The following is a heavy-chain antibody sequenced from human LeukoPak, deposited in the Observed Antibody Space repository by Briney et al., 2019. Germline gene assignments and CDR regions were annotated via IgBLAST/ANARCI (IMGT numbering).Heavy chain of an antibody. D-gene: IGHD6-13*01. CDR2: INSDGSST. V-gene: IGHV3-74*01. CDR1: GFTFSSYW. Sequence: GSLRLSCAASGFTFSSYWMHWARQAPGKGLVWVSRINSDGSSTSYADSVKGRFTISRDNAKNTLYLQMNSLRAEDTAVYYCAREKYSSSWYDYWGQGTLVTVSS. J-gene: IGHJ4*02. CDR3: AREKYSSSWYDY.